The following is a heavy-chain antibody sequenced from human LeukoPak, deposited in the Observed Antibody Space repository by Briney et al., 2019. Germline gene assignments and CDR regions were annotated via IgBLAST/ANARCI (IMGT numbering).Heavy chain of an antibody. CDR2: IYYSGST. D-gene: IGHD6-19*01. CDR1: GGSISSYY. V-gene: IGHV4-59*01. J-gene: IGHJ4*02. Sequence: PSETLSLTCTVSGGSISSYYWSWIRQPPGKGLEWIGYIYYSGSTNYNPSLKSRVTISVDTSKNQFSLKLSSVTAADTAVYYRARWSSGWFDYWGQGTLVTVSS. CDR3: ARWSSGWFDY.